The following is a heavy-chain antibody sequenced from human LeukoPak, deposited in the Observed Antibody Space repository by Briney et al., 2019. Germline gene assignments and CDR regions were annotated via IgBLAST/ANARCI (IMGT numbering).Heavy chain of an antibody. Sequence: GGSLSLSCAASGFTFSDDGMHWVRPAPGKGLEWVAVKCHDGSQKYSADSVKGRFSNSRDNSRDTLYLQMDSLRAEDTAMYYCARDDSTAVFGTGIVDPWGQGTLVTVSS. V-gene: IGHV3-33*01. D-gene: IGHD6-19*01. CDR1: GFTFSDDG. CDR2: KCHDGSQK. CDR3: ARDDSTAVFGTGIVDP. J-gene: IGHJ5*02.